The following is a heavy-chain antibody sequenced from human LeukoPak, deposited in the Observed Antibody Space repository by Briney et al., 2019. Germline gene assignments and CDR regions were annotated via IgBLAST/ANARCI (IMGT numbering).Heavy chain of an antibody. D-gene: IGHD5-24*01. V-gene: IGHV3-30-3*01. CDR3: ATTRWLQFNFDY. CDR1: GFTFSSYA. CDR2: ISYDGSNK. Sequence: GGSLRLSCAASGFTFSSYAMHWVRQAPGKGLEWVAVISYDGSNKYYADSVKGRFTISRDNSKNTLYLQMNSLRAEDTAVYYCATTRWLQFNFDYWGQGTLVTVSS. J-gene: IGHJ4*02.